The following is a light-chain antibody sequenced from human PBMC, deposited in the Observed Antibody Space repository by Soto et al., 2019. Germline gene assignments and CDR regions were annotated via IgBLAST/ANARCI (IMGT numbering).Light chain of an antibody. CDR3: QQYGSSPPYT. J-gene: IGKJ2*01. CDR2: GSS. CDR1: QSVSNNY. V-gene: IGKV3-20*01. Sequence: EVVLTQSPGTLSLSPGERATLSCRASQSVSNNYLAWYQQKPGQSHKLLIFGSSDRATGIPDRFSGSGYRTDTTLTISSLEPEDFAVYYCQQYGSSPPYTFGQGTKLEIK.